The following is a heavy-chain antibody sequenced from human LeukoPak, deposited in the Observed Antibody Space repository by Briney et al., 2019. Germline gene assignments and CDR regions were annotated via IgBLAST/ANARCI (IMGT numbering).Heavy chain of an antibody. CDR1: GGSITNYY. V-gene: IGHV4-59*08. J-gene: IGHJ4*02. D-gene: IGHD3-10*01. CDR2: IYFNGSA. Sequence: SETLSLTCTVSGGSITNYYWSWIRKAPGKGLGRDGHIYFNGSANYNPSPKSRATISVEASKNQYSLKMSSVTAADPAVYYCARHCHPESNTWFWDYWGQGTLVTVSS. CDR3: ARHCHPESNTWFWDY.